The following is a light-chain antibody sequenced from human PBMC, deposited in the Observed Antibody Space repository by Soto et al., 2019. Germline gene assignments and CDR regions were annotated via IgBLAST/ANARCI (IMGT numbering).Light chain of an antibody. Sequence: QSVLTQPPSTSGTPGQSVTISCSGSTSNIGSNTVNWYQHLTGTAPKLLIHSDNQRPSGVPDRFSGSKSGASASLAISGLQSEDEADYYCSTWDDSLNSWVFGEGTKLTVL. CDR3: STWDDSLNSWV. CDR2: SDN. J-gene: IGLJ3*02. CDR1: TSNIGSNT. V-gene: IGLV1-44*01.